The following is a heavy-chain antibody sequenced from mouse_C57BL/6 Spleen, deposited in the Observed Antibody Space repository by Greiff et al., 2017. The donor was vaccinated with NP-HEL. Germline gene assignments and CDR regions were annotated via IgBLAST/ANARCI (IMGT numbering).Heavy chain of an antibody. CDR2: IDPSDSYT. Sequence: QVQLQQPGAELVMPGASVKLSCKASGYTFTSYWMHWVKQRPGQGLEWIGEIDPSDSYTNYNQKFKGKSTLTVDKSSSTAYMQLSSLTSEDSAVYYCARLTARKIDYWGQGTTLTVSS. V-gene: IGHV1-69*01. CDR3: ARLTARKIDY. CDR1: GYTFTSYW. J-gene: IGHJ2*01.